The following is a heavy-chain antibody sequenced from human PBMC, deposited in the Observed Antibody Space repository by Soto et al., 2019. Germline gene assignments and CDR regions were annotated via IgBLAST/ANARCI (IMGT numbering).Heavy chain of an antibody. Sequence: ASVKVSCKTSGYTFTSYGISWVRQAPGQGLEWMGWISRHSGDTNYAQKFQGRVTMTTDTSTSTAYMEVRSLRFDDTAVYYCARDTLLGQQWDYGMDVWGQGTTVTVSS. J-gene: IGHJ6*02. D-gene: IGHD5-18*01. CDR3: ARDTLLGQQWDYGMDV. V-gene: IGHV1-18*01. CDR1: GYTFTSYG. CDR2: ISRHSGDT.